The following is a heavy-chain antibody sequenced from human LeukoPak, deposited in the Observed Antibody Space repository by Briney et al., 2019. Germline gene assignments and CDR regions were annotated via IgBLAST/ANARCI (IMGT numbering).Heavy chain of an antibody. CDR3: ATLSPRYCSATSCYSY. V-gene: IGHV4-39*01. D-gene: IGHD2-2*01. Sequence: PSETLSLTCTVSGGSISSSSYYWGWIRQPPGKGLEWIGSIYYSGSTYYNPSLKSRVSISIDTSKNQVSLKLSSVTAADTAVYYCATLSPRYCSATSCYSYWGQGTLVTVSS. CDR1: GGSISSSSYY. J-gene: IGHJ4*02. CDR2: IYYSGST.